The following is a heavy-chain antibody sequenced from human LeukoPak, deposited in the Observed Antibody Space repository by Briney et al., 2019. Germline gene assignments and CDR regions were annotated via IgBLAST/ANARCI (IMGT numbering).Heavy chain of an antibody. Sequence: GGSLRLSCAASGFTFNTYNMYWVRQAPEKGLEWVSYISSSGSTIYYADSVKGRFIISRDNSRNSLYLQMNSLRAEDTAVYYCARGYYYDMDVWGQGTTVTVSS. CDR3: ARGYYYDMDV. J-gene: IGHJ6*02. CDR2: ISSSGSTI. CDR1: GFTFNTYN. V-gene: IGHV3-48*04.